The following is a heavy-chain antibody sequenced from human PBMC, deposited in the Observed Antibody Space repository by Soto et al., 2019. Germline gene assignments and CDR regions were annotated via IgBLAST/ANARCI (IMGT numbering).Heavy chain of an antibody. CDR2: INYSGDST. D-gene: IGHD1-26*01. Sequence: EVQLLESGGGLVQPGGSLRISCAASGFTFSTYTMTWVRQAPGKGLEWVAEINYSGDSTNHADSVKGRFTIFRDNSRDTLYLQMNSLRVEDTAVYYCAKGSWEDDWGQGALVTVSS. CDR3: AKGSWEDD. V-gene: IGHV3-23*01. CDR1: GFTFSTYT. J-gene: IGHJ4*02.